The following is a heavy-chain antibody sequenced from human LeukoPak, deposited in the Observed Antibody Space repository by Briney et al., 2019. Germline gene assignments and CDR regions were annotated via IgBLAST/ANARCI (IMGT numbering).Heavy chain of an antibody. CDR2: INHSGST. CDR1: GGSFSGYY. V-gene: IGHV4-34*01. CDR3: AKSNGYGLIDI. D-gene: IGHD3-10*01. J-gene: IGHJ3*02. Sequence: PSETLSLTCAVYGGSFSGYYWSWIRQPPGKGLEWIGEINHSGSTNYNPSLKSRVNISLDTSRNQFSLKLNSVTAADTAVYYCAKSNGYGLIDIWGQGTMVTVSS.